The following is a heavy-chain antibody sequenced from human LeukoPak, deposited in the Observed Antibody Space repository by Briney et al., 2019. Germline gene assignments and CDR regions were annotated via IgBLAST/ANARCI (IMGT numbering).Heavy chain of an antibody. CDR1: GYTVTGYY. D-gene: IGHD1-26*01. J-gene: IGHJ4*02. CDR3: ARSVGGSYQFDY. Sequence: ASVKVSCKASGYTVTGYYMHWVRQAPGQGLEWMGWINPNSGGTNYAQKFQGWVTVTRDTSISTAYMELSRLRSDDTAVYYCARSVGGSYQFDYWGQGTLVTVSS. V-gene: IGHV1-2*04. CDR2: INPNSGGT.